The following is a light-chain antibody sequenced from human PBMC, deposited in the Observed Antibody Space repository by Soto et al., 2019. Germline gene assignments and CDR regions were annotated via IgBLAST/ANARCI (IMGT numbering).Light chain of an antibody. Sequence: DIQMTQSPSSVSASVGARVPITCRARQGVSTWLAWYQQKPGKAPNLLIYTASSLQSGVPSRFSGSGSGTDFTLTINGLQPEDFATYYCQQAASFPITFGQGTRLEIK. CDR1: QGVSTW. J-gene: IGKJ5*01. CDR3: QQAASFPIT. V-gene: IGKV1-12*01. CDR2: TAS.